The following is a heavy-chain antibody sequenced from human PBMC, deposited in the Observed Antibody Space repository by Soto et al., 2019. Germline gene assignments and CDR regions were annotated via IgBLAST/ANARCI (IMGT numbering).Heavy chain of an antibody. D-gene: IGHD3-10*01. V-gene: IGHV3-48*03. Sequence: PRRPLRLSCAPYRFSPSSYEMNSVPQAPGNRLELVSYISSSGSTIYYADSVKGRFTISRDNAKNSLYLQMNSLSAEDTAVYYCARDCLRGSGSSKSPLRAFDIWGQGTMVTVSS. CDR2: ISSSGSTI. J-gene: IGHJ3*02. CDR3: ARDCLRGSGSSKSPLRAFDI. CDR1: RFSPSSYE.